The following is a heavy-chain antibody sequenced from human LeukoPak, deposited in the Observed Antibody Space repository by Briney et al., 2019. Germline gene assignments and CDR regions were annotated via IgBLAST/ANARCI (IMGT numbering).Heavy chain of an antibody. CDR2: IIPIFGTA. CDR3: ARGGGPPVHYYYGMDV. J-gene: IGHJ6*02. V-gene: IGHV1-69*13. CDR1: GGTFSSYA. Sequence: ASVKVSCKASGGTFSSYAISWVRQAPGQGLEWMGGIIPIFGTANYAQKFQGRVTITADESTSTAYMELGSLRSEDTAVYYCARGGGPPVHYYYGMDVWGQGTTVTVS. D-gene: IGHD4-23*01.